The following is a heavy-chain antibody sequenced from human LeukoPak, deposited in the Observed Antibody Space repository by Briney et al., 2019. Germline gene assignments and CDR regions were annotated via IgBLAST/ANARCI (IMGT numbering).Heavy chain of an antibody. D-gene: IGHD2-15*01. V-gene: IGHV1-2*02. CDR3: ARVVVVGTAFDY. J-gene: IGHJ4*02. Sequence: ASVRVSCKASGGTFSSYAISWVRQAPGQRLEWMGWINPNSGGTNCAQKFQGRVTMTRDTSISTAYMELSRLRSDDTAVYYCARVVVVGTAFDYWGQGTLVTVSS. CDR1: GGTFSSYA. CDR2: INPNSGGT.